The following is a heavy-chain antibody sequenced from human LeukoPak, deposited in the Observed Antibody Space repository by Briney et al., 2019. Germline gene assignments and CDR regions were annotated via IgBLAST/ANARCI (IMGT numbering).Heavy chain of an antibody. Sequence: SETLSLTCTVSGGSISSSSYYWGWIRQPPGKGLEWIGSIYYSGSTYYNPSLKSRVTIPVDTSKNQFSLKLSSVTAADTAVYYCARQGGIVGATVSNWFDPWGQGTLVTVSS. J-gene: IGHJ5*02. V-gene: IGHV4-39*01. CDR2: IYYSGST. CDR3: ARQGGIVGATVSNWFDP. CDR1: GGSISSSSYY. D-gene: IGHD1-26*01.